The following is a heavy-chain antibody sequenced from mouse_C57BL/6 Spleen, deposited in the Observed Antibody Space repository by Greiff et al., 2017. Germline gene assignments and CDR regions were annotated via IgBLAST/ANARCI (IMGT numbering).Heavy chain of an antibody. Sequence: QVQLQQPGAELVKPGASVKLSCKASGYTFTSYWMHWVKQRPGQGLEWIGIIHPNSGSTNYNEKFKSKATLTVDKSSSTAYMQLSSLTSEDSEVYYCEIYYSNCEVFWSFDVWGTGTTVTVSS. CDR3: EIYYSNCEVFWSFDV. D-gene: IGHD2-5*01. V-gene: IGHV1-64*01. CDR2: IHPNSGST. CDR1: GYTFTSYW. J-gene: IGHJ1*03.